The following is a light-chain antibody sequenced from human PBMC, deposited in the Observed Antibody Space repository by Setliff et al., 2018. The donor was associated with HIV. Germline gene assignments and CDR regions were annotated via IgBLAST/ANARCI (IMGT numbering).Light chain of an antibody. CDR1: SSDVGAYDY. Sequence: QSALAQPRSVSGSPGQSVTFSCTGSSSDVGAYDYVSWYQQRPGKAPKLVIYDVTKRPSGVPDRFSGSKSGDTASLTISGLQSEDGADYYCCSYAGSYSYIFGSGTRSPS. J-gene: IGLJ1*01. CDR3: CSYAGSYSYI. V-gene: IGLV2-11*01. CDR2: DVT.